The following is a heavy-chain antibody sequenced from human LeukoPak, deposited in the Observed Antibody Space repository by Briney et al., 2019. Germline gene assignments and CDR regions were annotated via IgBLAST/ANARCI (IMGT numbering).Heavy chain of an antibody. J-gene: IGHJ4*02. D-gene: IGHD3-22*01. CDR1: GFTFSSYG. CDR2: ISYDGSNK. Sequence: PGGSLRLSCAASGFTFSSYGMHWVRQAPGKGLEWVAVISYDGSNKYYADSVKGRFTIPRDNSKNTLYLQMNSLRAEDTAVYYCAKDRGSSGYYDYWGQGTLVTVSS. CDR3: AKDRGSSGYYDY. V-gene: IGHV3-30*18.